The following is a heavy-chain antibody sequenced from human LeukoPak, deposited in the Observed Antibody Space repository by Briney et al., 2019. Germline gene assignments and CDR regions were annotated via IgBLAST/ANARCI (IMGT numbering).Heavy chain of an antibody. CDR1: GYTFTGYY. CDR2: IIPIFGTA. V-gene: IGHV1-69*05. J-gene: IGHJ4*02. Sequence: ASVKVSCKASGYTFTGYYMHWVRQAPGQGLEWMGGIIPIFGTANYAQKFQGRVTITTDESTSTAYMELSSLRSEDTAVYYCARVGPQYYFDYWGQGTLVTVSS. CDR3: ARVGPQYYFDY. D-gene: IGHD1-26*01.